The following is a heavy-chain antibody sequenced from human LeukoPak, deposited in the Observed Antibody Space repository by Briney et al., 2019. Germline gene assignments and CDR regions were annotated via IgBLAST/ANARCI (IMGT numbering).Heavy chain of an antibody. D-gene: IGHD6-19*01. CDR1: VGSIRAYN. V-gene: IGHV4-4*07. CDR3: ARGFHSNGWHYFDS. Sequence: SETPSITRIVPVGSIRAYNWCWIWHPAGGGLECIGRIYTSVGTHYTTSFKSRVTMSVDTSKNQFSLKLRSVTAADTAIYHCARGFHSNGWHYFDSWGQGTLGTVSS. J-gene: IGHJ4*02. CDR2: IYTSVGT.